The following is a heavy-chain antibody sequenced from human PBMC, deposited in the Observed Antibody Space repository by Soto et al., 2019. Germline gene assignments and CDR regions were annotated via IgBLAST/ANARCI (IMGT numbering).Heavy chain of an antibody. Sequence: SGHTLVNPTQTLTLTCTFSEFSLSPSGVGVSWIRQPPGKALEWLALIYLDDDKRYSPSLKSRLTITKDTSKNQVVLTMTNMDPVDTATYYCAHCRRKWELPPKKVGYYFDYWGQGTLVTVSS. CDR1: EFSLSPSGVG. V-gene: IGHV2-5*02. J-gene: IGHJ4*02. CDR2: IYLDDDK. CDR3: AHCRRKWELPPKKVGYYFDY. D-gene: IGHD1-26*01.